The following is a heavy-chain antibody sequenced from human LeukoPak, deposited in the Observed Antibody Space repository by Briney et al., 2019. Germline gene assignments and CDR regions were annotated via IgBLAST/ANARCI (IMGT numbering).Heavy chain of an antibody. CDR3: AKLGSGYDASDY. CDR2: ISWNSGSI. V-gene: IGHV3-9*01. Sequence: PGRSLRLSCAASGFTFDDYAMHWVRQAPGKGLEWVSGISWNSGSIFYADSVKGRFTISRDNAKNSLYLQMNSLRAEDTALYYCAKLGSGYDASDYWGQGTLVTVSS. J-gene: IGHJ4*02. CDR1: GFTFDDYA. D-gene: IGHD5-12*01.